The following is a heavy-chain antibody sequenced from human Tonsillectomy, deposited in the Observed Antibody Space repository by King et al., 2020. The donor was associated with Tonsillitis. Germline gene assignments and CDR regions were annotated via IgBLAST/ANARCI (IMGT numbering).Heavy chain of an antibody. J-gene: IGHJ4*02. CDR3: AKAGDYLYYFDY. V-gene: IGHV3-30*18. CDR2: ISYDGSNK. Sequence: VQLVESGGGVVQPGRSLRLSCAASGFTFSSYGMHWVRQAPGKGLEWVAVISYDGSNKYYADSVKGRFTISRDNSKNTLYLQMNSLRAEDTAVYYCAKAGDYLYYFDYWGQGTLVTVSS. D-gene: IGHD4-17*01. CDR1: GFTFSSYG.